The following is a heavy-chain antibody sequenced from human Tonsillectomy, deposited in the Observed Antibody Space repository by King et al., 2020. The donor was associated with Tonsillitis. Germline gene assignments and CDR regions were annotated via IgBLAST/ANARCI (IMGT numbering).Heavy chain of an antibody. Sequence: QVQLQQWGAGLLKPSETLSLTCAVYVGSFSGYYWSWIRQPPGKGLEWIGEINPSGSTNYSPSLKSRETISVDTSKNQFSLKLSSVTAADTAVYYCARLLSRWGGYSYSLGWFDPWGQGTLVTVSS. J-gene: IGHJ5*02. CDR3: ARLLSRWGGYSYSLGWFDP. CDR2: INPSGST. D-gene: IGHD5-18*01. V-gene: IGHV4-34*01. CDR1: VGSFSGYY.